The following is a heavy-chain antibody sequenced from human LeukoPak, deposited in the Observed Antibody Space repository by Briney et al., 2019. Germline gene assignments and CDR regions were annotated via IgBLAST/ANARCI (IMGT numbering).Heavy chain of an antibody. V-gene: IGHV3-21*01. CDR2: ISSSSSYI. CDR1: GFTFSSYS. J-gene: IGHJ4*02. D-gene: IGHD5-18*01. CDR3: TRSYSYGGIHY. Sequence: GGSLSLSCAASGFTFSSYSMNWVRQAPGKGREWVSSISSSSSYIYYADSVKGRFTISRDNAKNSLYLQMNSLTAEDTAVYYCTRSYSYGGIHYWGQGTLVTVSS.